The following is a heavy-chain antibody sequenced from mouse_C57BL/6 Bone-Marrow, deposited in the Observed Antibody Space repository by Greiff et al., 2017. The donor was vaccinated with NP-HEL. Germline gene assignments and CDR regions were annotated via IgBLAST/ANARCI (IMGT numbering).Heavy chain of an antibody. CDR1: GFTFTDYY. D-gene: IGHD3-3*01. CDR3: ARLGDMAY. Sequence: DVMLVESGGGLVQPGGSLSLSCAASGFTFTDYYMSWVRQPPGKALEWLGFIRNKANGYTTEYSASVKGRFTISRDNSQSILYLQMNDLRAEDSATYYCARLGDMAYWGQGTLVTVSA. J-gene: IGHJ3*01. V-gene: IGHV7-3*01. CDR2: IRNKANGYTT.